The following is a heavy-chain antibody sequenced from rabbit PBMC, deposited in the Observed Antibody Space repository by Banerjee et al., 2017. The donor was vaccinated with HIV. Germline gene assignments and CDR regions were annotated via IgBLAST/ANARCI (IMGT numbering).Heavy chain of an antibody. Sequence: QQHLEESGGGLVKAGGTLTLTCKASGIDFSGLYYMCWVRQAPGKGLELIACIYTSSGTTWYASWVNGRFTISRSTSLNTVDLKMTSLTAADTATYFCARGSYDDYGDYVYFNLWGQGTLVTVS. V-gene: IGHV1S43*01. D-gene: IGHD2-1*01. CDR2: IYTSSGTT. J-gene: IGHJ4*01. CDR3: ARGSYDDYGDYVYFNL. CDR1: GIDFSGLYY.